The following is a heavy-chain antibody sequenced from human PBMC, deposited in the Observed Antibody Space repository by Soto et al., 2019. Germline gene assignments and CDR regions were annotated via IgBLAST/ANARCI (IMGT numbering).Heavy chain of an antibody. CDR1: GYTFTSYA. CDR3: ASLHPPITVAEGAYDY. Sequence: QVQLVQSGAEVKKPGASVKVSCKASGYTFTSYAMHWVRQAPGQRLEWMGWINAGNGNTKYSQKFQGRVTITRDTSASTAYLERSSLRSEDTAVYYCASLHPPITVAEGAYDYWGQGTLVTVSS. V-gene: IGHV1-3*01. CDR2: INAGNGNT. J-gene: IGHJ4*02. D-gene: IGHD6-19*01.